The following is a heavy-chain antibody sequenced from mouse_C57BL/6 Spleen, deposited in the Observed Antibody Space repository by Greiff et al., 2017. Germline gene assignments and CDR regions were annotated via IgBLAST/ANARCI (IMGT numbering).Heavy chain of an antibody. CDR2: IHPNSGST. CDR1: GYTFTSYW. Sequence: VQLQQPGAELVKPGASVKLSCKASGYTFTSYWMHWVKQRPGQGLEWIGMIHPNSGSTNYNEKFKNKATLTVDKSSSTAYMQLSSLTSEDSAVYYCAIPTVVAPGDYWGQGTSDTVSS. V-gene: IGHV1-64*01. J-gene: IGHJ4*01. CDR3: AIPTVVAPGDY. D-gene: IGHD1-1*01.